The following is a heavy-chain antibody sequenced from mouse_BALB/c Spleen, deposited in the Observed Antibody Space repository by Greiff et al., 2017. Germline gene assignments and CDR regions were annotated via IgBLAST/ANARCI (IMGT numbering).Heavy chain of an antibody. Sequence: VHVKQSGPELVKPGASVKMSCKASGYTFTSYVMHWVKQKPGQGLEWIGYINPYNDGTKYNEKFKGKATLTSDKSSSTAYMELSSLTSEDSAVYYCARGVRASYYAMDYWGQGTSVTVSS. J-gene: IGHJ4*01. CDR1: GYTFTSYV. D-gene: IGHD2-14*01. CDR2: INPYNDGT. V-gene: IGHV1-14*01. CDR3: ARGVRASYYAMDY.